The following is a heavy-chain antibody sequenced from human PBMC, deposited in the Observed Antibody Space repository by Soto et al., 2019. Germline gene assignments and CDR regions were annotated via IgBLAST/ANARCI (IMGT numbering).Heavy chain of an antibody. V-gene: IGHV3-30-3*01. CDR2: ISYDGSNK. CDR1: GFTFSSYA. D-gene: IGHD2-15*01. J-gene: IGHJ4*02. Sequence: SLRLSCAASGFTFSSYAMHWVRQAPGKGLEWVAVISYDGSNKYYADSVKGRFTISRDNSKNTLYLQMNSLRAEDTAVYYCARGGQYCSGGSCYQSHFDYWGQGTLVTVSS. CDR3: ARGGQYCSGGSCYQSHFDY.